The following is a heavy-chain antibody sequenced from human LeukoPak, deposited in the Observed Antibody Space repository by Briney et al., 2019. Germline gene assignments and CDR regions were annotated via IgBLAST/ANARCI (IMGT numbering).Heavy chain of an antibody. V-gene: IGHV4-4*07. CDR3: TRSGLTGMRKYPRADYYYYGMDV. J-gene: IGHJ6*02. D-gene: IGHD2-2*02. CDR2: IYTSGST. CDR1: GGSISSYY. Sequence: SETLSLTCTVSGGSISSYYWSWIRQPAGKGLEWIGRIYTSGSTNYNPSLKSRVTMSVDTSKNQFSLKLSSVTVADTAVYYCTRSGLTGMRKYPRADYYYYGMDVWGQGTAVTVSS.